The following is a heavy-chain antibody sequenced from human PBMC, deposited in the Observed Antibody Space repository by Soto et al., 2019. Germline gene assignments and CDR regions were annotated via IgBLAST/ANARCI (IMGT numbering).Heavy chain of an antibody. Sequence: SETLSLTCAVYGGSFSGYYWSWIRQPPGKGLEWIGEINHSGSTNYNPSLKSRVTISVDTSKNQFSLKLSSVTAADTAVYYCARGRGYCSSTSCYVYWFDPWGQGTLVTVS. D-gene: IGHD2-2*01. V-gene: IGHV4-34*01. CDR1: GGSFSGYY. J-gene: IGHJ5*02. CDR2: INHSGST. CDR3: ARGRGYCSSTSCYVYWFDP.